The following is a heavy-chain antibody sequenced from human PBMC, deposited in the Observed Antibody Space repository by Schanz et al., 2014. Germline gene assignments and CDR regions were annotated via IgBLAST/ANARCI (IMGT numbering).Heavy chain of an antibody. D-gene: IGHD3-10*01. Sequence: QVHLQESGPGLVKPSETLSLTCTVSGGSISNNYWCWIRQPPGKGLEWIGNIYSSGSTNYNPSLKSRVTISGDTSKNQFSLRLSSVTAADTAVYCCASFVPRGYYFDYWGQGTLVTVSS. V-gene: IGHV4-59*01. J-gene: IGHJ4*02. CDR3: ASFVPRGYYFDY. CDR2: IYSSGST. CDR1: GGSISNNY.